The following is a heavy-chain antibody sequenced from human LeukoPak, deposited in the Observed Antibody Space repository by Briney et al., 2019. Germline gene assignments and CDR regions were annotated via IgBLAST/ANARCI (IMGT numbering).Heavy chain of an antibody. J-gene: IGHJ4*02. V-gene: IGHV4-38-2*02. D-gene: IGHD1-14*01. CDR3: ARVPPDY. CDR2: IYHSGST. CDR1: GYSISSGYY. Sequence: SETLSLTCTVSGYSISSGYYWGWIRQPPGKGLEWIGSIYHSGSTYYNPSLKSRVTISVDTSKNQFSLKLSSVTAADTAVYYCARVPPDYWGQGTPVTVSS.